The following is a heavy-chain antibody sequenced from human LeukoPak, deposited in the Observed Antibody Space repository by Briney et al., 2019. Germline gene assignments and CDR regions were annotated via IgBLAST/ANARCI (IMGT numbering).Heavy chain of an antibody. V-gene: IGHV3-23*01. CDR2: ISGSGGST. Sequence: PGGSLRLSCAASGFTFSSYAMGWVRQAPEKGLEWVSSISGSGGSTNYADSVKGRFTISRDNSKNTLYLQMDSLRAEDTAVYYCAKDLYYFDSSGYYLGDNWGQGTLVTVSS. D-gene: IGHD3-22*01. J-gene: IGHJ4*02. CDR1: GFTFSSYA. CDR3: AKDLYYFDSSGYYLGDN.